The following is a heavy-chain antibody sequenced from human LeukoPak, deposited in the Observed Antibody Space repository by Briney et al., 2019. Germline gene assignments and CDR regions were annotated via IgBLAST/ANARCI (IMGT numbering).Heavy chain of an antibody. CDR2: ISSSSSYI. J-gene: IGHJ6*02. CDR1: GFTFSDYY. CDR3: ARGGSYGDYSRV. V-gene: IGHV3-11*06. Sequence: GGSLRLSCAASGFTFSDYYMSWIRQAPGKGLEWVSSISSSSSYIYYADSVKGRFTISRDNSLYLQMNSLRAEDTAVYYCARGGSYGDYSRVWGQGTTVTVSS. D-gene: IGHD4-17*01.